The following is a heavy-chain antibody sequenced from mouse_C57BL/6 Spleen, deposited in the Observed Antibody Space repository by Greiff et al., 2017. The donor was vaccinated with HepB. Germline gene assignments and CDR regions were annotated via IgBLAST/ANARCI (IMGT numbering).Heavy chain of an antibody. Sequence: DVMLVESGGGLVQSGRSLRLSCATSGFTFSDFYMEWVRQAPGKGLEWIAASRNKANDYTTEYSASVKGRFIVSRDTSQSILYLQMNALRAEDTAIYYCARDGPYYAMDYWGQGTSVTVSS. V-gene: IGHV7-1*01. CDR1: GFTFSDFY. J-gene: IGHJ4*01. CDR3: ARDGPYYAMDY. CDR2: SRNKANDYTT.